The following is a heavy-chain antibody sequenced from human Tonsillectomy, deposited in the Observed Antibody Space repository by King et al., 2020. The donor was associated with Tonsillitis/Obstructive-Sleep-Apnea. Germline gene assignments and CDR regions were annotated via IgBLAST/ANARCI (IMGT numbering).Heavy chain of an antibody. CDR3: ARGRLYYDFWSGYDY. Sequence: PLQESGPGLVKPSETLSLTCTVSGGSISSYYWSWIRQPPGKGLEWIGYISYSGSTNYNPSLKSRVTISVDTSKNQFSLKLSSVTAADTAVYYCARGRLYYDFWSGYDYWGQGTLVTVSS. CDR2: ISYSGST. D-gene: IGHD3-3*01. V-gene: IGHV4-59*01. J-gene: IGHJ4*02. CDR1: GGSISSYY.